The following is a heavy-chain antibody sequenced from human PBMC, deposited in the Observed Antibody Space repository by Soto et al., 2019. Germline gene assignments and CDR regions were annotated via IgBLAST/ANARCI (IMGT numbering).Heavy chain of an antibody. Sequence: QVQLVQSGAEVKKPGSSVKVSCKASGGTFSSCAISWVRQAPGQGLEWMGGIIPIFGTANYAQKFQGRVTITADESTSTAYMELSSLRSEDTAVYYCARPYFSSGYYYYYYYGMDVWGQGTTVTVSS. CDR1: GGTFSSCA. D-gene: IGHD3-22*01. CDR2: IIPIFGTA. J-gene: IGHJ6*02. CDR3: ARPYFSSGYYYYYYYGMDV. V-gene: IGHV1-69*01.